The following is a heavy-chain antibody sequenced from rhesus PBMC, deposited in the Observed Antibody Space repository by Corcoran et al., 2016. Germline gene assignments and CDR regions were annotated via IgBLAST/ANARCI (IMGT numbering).Heavy chain of an antibody. D-gene: IGHD2-39*02. V-gene: IGHV4-169*01. CDR3: ARVGVVVVSAPLGYNSLDV. CDR2: IYGSGNST. CDR1: GGSISCSY. J-gene: IGHJ5-2*02. Sequence: QLQLQESGPGLVKPSETLSLTCAVSGGSISCSYWSWIRQAPGQGLEWVGYIYGSGNSTNHNPSLKGRVTLSVDTSKNQLSLKLSSVTAADTAVYYCARVGVVVVSAPLGYNSLDVWGRGVLVTVSS.